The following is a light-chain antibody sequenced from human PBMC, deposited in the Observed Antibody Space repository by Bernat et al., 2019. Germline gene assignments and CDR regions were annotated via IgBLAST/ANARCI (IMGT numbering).Light chain of an antibody. J-gene: IGKJ1*01. V-gene: IGKV1-39*01. Sequence: DILMTQSPSSLSASVGDRVTISCRASQTTSTFLSWYQQRTGRAPKLLIYAASTLQTGVPSRFSASGSGTNFTLTISSLQPEDFATYYCLQTYTTPWTFGQGTTVEIK. CDR1: QTTSTF. CDR2: AAS. CDR3: LQTYTTPWT.